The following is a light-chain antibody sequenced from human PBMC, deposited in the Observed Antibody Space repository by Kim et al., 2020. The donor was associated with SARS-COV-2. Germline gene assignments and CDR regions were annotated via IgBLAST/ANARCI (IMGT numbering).Light chain of an antibody. CDR3: ETWGTGIQV. CDR2: LNCDGSH. J-gene: IGLJ2*01. CDR1: SGHSNYA. Sequence: QLVLTQSPSASASLGASVRLTCTLSSGHSNYAIAWHQQQPEKGPRYLMKLNCDGSHSKGDGIPDRFSGSSSGAERYLTISSLQSEDEADYYCETWGTGIQVFGGGTQLTVL. V-gene: IGLV4-69*01.